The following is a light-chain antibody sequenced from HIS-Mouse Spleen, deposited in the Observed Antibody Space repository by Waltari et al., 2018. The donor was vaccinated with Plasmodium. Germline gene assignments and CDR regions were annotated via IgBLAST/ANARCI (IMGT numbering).Light chain of an antibody. V-gene: IGLV1-47*01. CDR3: AAWDDSLSGPV. CDR1: SSTIGSNY. CDR2: RNN. Sequence: QSVLTQPPSASGTPGQRVTIPCSGSSSTIGSNYVYWYQQLPGTAPKPLIYRNNQRPSGVPDRCSGSKSGTSASLAISGLRSEDEADYYCAAWDDSLSGPVFGGGTKLTVL. J-gene: IGLJ3*02.